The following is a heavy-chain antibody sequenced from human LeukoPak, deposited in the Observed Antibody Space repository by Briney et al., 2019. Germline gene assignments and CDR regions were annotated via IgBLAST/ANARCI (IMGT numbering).Heavy chain of an antibody. Sequence: SETLSLTCTVSGGSISSYDWSWIRQPPGKGLEWIGNIYYSGSTNYNPSLKSRVTISVDTSKNQFSLKLSSVTAADTAVYYCARDRPSKQWLDPYYYYYGMDVWGQGTTVTVSS. D-gene: IGHD6-19*01. CDR3: ARDRPSKQWLDPYYYYYGMDV. J-gene: IGHJ6*02. CDR1: GGSISSYD. CDR2: IYYSGST. V-gene: IGHV4-59*01.